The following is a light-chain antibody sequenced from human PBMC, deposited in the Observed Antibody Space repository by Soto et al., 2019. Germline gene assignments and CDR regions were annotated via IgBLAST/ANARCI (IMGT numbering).Light chain of an antibody. Sequence: QSVLTQPASVSGSPGQSITISCTGASSDVGGYNYVSWYQQHPGRAPKLMIYDVSNRPSGVPNRFSGSKSGNTASLTISGLQAEDEADYYCSSYTSSSPVVFGGGTKVTVL. CDR1: SSDVGGYNY. CDR2: DVS. CDR3: SSYTSSSPVV. J-gene: IGLJ2*01. V-gene: IGLV2-14*03.